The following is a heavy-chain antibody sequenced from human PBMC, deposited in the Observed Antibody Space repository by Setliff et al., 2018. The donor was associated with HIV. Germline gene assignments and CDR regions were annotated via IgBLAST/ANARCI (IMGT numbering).Heavy chain of an antibody. Sequence: SETLSLTCSVSGASITSGGHYWTWIRQHPERGLEWIGHIHSGGSTFYNPFLKSRLIISLDASENQFSLKLDSVTAADTAIYYCAQVLEYCDSSTCYGGVDYWGQGTLVTVSS. CDR3: AQVLEYCDSSTCYGGVDY. CDR2: IHSGGST. J-gene: IGHJ4*02. D-gene: IGHD2-2*01. V-gene: IGHV4-31*03. CDR1: GASITSGGHY.